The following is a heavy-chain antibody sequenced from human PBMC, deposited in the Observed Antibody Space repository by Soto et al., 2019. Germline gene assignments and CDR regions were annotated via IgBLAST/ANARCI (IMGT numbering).Heavy chain of an antibody. D-gene: IGHD3-10*01. CDR1: GGSISSYY. Sequence: PSETLSLTCTVSGGSISSYYWSWIRQPPGKGLEWIGYIYYSGSTNYNPSLKSRVTISVDTSKNQFSLKLSSVTAADTAVYYCARVSYYGSGSYYLIDYWGQGTLVTVSS. J-gene: IGHJ4*02. CDR3: ARVSYYGSGSYYLIDY. V-gene: IGHV4-59*01. CDR2: IYYSGST.